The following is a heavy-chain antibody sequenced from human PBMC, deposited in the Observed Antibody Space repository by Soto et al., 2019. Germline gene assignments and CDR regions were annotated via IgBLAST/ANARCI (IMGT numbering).Heavy chain of an antibody. CDR1: GGTFSSYA. V-gene: IGHV1-69*06. J-gene: IGHJ5*02. D-gene: IGHD3-3*01. CDR3: ARALSRAVSTDWFDP. CDR2: IIPIFGTA. Sequence: GASVKVSCKASGGTFSSYAISWVRQAPGQGLEWMGGIIPIFGTANYAQKFQGRVTITADKSTSTAYMELSSLRSEDTAVYYCARALSRAVSTDWFDPWGQGTMVTVSS.